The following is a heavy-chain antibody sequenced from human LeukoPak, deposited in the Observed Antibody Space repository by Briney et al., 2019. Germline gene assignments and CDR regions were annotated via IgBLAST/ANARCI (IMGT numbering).Heavy chain of an antibody. CDR1: GFTFSSYG. Sequence: GGSLRLSCAASGFTFSSYGMSWVRQAPGKGLEWVANIKQDGSEKYYVDSVKGRFTISRDNSKNTLSLQMNSLRAEDTAVYYCASRSGRLPYYFDYWGQGTLVTVSS. D-gene: IGHD3-10*01. J-gene: IGHJ4*02. CDR3: ASRSGRLPYYFDY. CDR2: IKQDGSEK. V-gene: IGHV3-7*03.